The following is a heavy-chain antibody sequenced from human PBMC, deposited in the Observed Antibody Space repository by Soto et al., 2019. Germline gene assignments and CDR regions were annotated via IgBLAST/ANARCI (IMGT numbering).Heavy chain of an antibody. CDR3: ARSWHGGYYDSSGYPYYFDY. CDR1: GGSISSGGYS. Sequence: QLQLQESGSGLVKPSQTLSLTCAVSGGSISSGGYSWSWIRQPPGKGLEWIGYIYHSGSTYYNPSLKSRVTISVDRSKNQFSLKLSSVTAADTAVYYCARSWHGGYYDSSGYPYYFDYWGQGTLVTVSS. V-gene: IGHV4-30-2*01. J-gene: IGHJ4*02. CDR2: IYHSGST. D-gene: IGHD3-22*01.